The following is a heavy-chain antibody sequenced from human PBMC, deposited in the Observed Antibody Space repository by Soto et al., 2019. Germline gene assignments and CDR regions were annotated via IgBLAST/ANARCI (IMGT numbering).Heavy chain of an antibody. CDR3: ASCSDRRRYYYASDI. CDR2: VDNSGST. J-gene: IGHJ3*02. V-gene: IGHV4-30-4*01. CDR1: GGSMSTGDHY. D-gene: IGHD3-22*01. Sequence: QVQLQESGPGLVKPSQTLSLTCSLSGGSMSTGDHYWSWIRQPPGKGLEWIGYVDNSGSTDYNPSLKSRVTISVDTSKNQFSLNLTSVTAADTAVYYCASCSDRRRYYYASDIWGQGTMVTVSS.